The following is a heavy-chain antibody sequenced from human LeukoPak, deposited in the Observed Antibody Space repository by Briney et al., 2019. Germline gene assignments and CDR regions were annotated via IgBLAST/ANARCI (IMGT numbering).Heavy chain of an antibody. D-gene: IGHD3-22*01. CDR3: AKLYYDSSGYYRRDNWFDP. J-gene: IGHJ5*02. CDR2: ISGSGGST. Sequence: GGSLRLSCAASGFTFSSYAMSWVRQAPGKGLEWVSAISGSGGSTYYADSVKGRFTISRDNSKNTLYLQMNSLRAEDTVVYYCAKLYYDSSGYYRRDNWFDPWGQGTLVTVSS. V-gene: IGHV3-23*01. CDR1: GFTFSSYA.